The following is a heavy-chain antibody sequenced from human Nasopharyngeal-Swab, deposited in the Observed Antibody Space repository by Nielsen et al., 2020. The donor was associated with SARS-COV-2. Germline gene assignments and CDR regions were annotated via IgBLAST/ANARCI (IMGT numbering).Heavy chain of an antibody. V-gene: IGHV3-30*18. CDR3: AKGRVTIFGVVIIDYYYYMDV. CDR2: ISYDGNYK. J-gene: IGHJ6*03. CDR1: GFTFSSYG. Sequence: LKISCAASGFTFSSYGMHWVRQAPGKGLEWVAVISYDGNYKYYADSVQGRFTISRDNSKNTLFLQMNSLRAEDTTVYYCAKGRVTIFGVVIIDYYYYMDVWGKGTTVTVSS. D-gene: IGHD3-3*01.